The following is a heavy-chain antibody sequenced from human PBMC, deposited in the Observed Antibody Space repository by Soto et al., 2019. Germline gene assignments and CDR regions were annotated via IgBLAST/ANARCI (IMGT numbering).Heavy chain of an antibody. CDR2: ISYDGSNK. D-gene: IGHD3-16*01. CDR1: GFTFSSYG. V-gene: IGHV3-30*18. Sequence: QVQLVESGGGVVQPGRSLRLSCAASGFTFSSYGMHWVRQAPGKGLEWVAVISYDGSNKYYADSVKGRFTISRDNSKNTLYLQMNSLRAEDTAVYYGAKDSGGGMDVWGQGTTVTVSS. J-gene: IGHJ6*02. CDR3: AKDSGGGMDV.